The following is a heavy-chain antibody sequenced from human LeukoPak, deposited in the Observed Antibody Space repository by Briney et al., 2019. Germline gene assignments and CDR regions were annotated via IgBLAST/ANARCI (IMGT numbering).Heavy chain of an antibody. CDR1: GGSISSSNW. J-gene: IGHJ4*02. D-gene: IGHD6-13*01. CDR2: IYHSGST. CDR3: ARVGYSSSWGRFDY. V-gene: IGHV4-4*02. Sequence: SGTLSLTCAVSGGSISSSNWWSWVRQPPGKGLEWIGEIYHSGSTNYNPSLKRRVTISVDKSKNQFSLKLSSVTAADTAVYYCARVGYSSSWGRFDYWGQGTLVTVSS.